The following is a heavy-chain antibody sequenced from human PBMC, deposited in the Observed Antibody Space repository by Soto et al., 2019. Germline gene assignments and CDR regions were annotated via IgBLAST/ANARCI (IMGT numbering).Heavy chain of an antibody. Sequence: ASVKISCKASGYTFTNYGISWVRQAPGQGLEWMGWINTYNGNTNHAQKLQGRVTMTTDTSTSTAYMELRSLRSDDTAVYYCARGVGSGTYYNQYNWFDPWGQGTLVTVSS. V-gene: IGHV1-18*01. CDR2: INTYNGNT. CDR3: ARGVGSGTYYNQYNWFDP. J-gene: IGHJ5*02. CDR1: GYTFTNYG. D-gene: IGHD3-10*01.